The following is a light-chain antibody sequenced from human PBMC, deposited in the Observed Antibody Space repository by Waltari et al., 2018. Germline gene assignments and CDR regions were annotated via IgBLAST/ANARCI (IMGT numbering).Light chain of an antibody. CDR3: NSYTGSSSWV. CDR1: SSDVGFYNY. V-gene: IGLV2-14*01. J-gene: IGLJ3*02. CDR2: DVS. Sequence: QSALTQPASVSGSPGQSIPISCTGTSSDVGFYNYFSWYQQHPGKAPKLMIYDVSEQPSGVSNRFSGSKSGNTAFLTISGLQAEDEADYYCNSYTGSSSWVFGGGTKLTVL.